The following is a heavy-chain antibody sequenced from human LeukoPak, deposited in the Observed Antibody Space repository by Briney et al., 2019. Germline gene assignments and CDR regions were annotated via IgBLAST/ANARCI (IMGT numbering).Heavy chain of an antibody. CDR1: GFSFSSYT. V-gene: IGHV3-23*01. CDR3: AKVDYDILTGYYRGGVFDY. CDR2: ISGGGDTT. J-gene: IGHJ4*02. Sequence: GGSLRLSCSASGFSFSSYTMTWVRQAPGKGPEWVSIISGGGDTTFYTDSVKGRFTISRDNSKNTLYLQMNSLRAEDTAVYYCAKVDYDILTGYYRGGVFDYWGQGTLVTVSS. D-gene: IGHD3-9*01.